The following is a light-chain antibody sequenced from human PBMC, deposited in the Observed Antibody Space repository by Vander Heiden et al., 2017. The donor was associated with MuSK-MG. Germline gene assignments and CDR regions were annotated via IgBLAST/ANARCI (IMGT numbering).Light chain of an antibody. J-gene: IGKJ3*01. Sequence: IVLTPSPGPLSLSPGERATLSCRASQSVSSSYLAWYQQKPGQAPRLLIYGASSRATGIPDRFSGSGSGTDFTLTISRLEPEDFAVYYCQQYGSSVFTFGPGTKVDIK. V-gene: IGKV3-20*01. CDR3: QQYGSSVFT. CDR2: GAS. CDR1: QSVSSSY.